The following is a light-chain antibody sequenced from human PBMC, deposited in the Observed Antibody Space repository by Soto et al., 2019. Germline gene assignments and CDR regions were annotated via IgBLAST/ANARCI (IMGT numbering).Light chain of an antibody. CDR3: QQRTDRPPWT. J-gene: IGKJ1*01. CDR2: GVS. V-gene: IGKV3D-15*01. CDR1: QSVSSN. Sequence: EIGMTQSPATLSVSPGERATLSCRASQSVSSNLAWYQQKPGQAPRLLLYGVSTRATGIPDRFSGSGSGTDFTLAISRVEPEDFAVYYCQQRTDRPPWTFGQGTKVDIK.